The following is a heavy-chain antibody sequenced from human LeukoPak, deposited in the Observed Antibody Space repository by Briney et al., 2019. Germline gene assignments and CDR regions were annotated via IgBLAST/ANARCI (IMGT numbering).Heavy chain of an antibody. J-gene: IGHJ4*02. CDR1: GGSLDSFY. D-gene: IGHD3-16*01. Sequence: PSETLSLTCTVSGGSLDSFYWSWIRQPPGKGLEYIGYIYYSGTTNYDPSLKGRVTISVDMSKNQFSLKLIFVTAADTAVYYCARDPPGKGALDFWGQGTLVTVSS. CDR3: ARDPPGKGALDF. CDR2: IYYSGTT. V-gene: IGHV4-59*01.